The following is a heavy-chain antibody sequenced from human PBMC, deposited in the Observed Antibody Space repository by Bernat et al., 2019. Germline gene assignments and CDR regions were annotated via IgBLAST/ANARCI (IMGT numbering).Heavy chain of an antibody. J-gene: IGHJ4*02. CDR2: INVSGST. CDR1: GGSLNGYY. Sequence: QVHLQQWGAGLLKPSETLSLSCDVYGGSLNGYYWSWVRQPPGEGLEWIGEINVSGSTNYNPYLKGRVSISVDTSRKQFALRMIYLTAADTAIYYCGRGKPNTVLDYWGQGTLVTLSS. D-gene: IGHD3-3*01. CDR3: GRGKPNTVLDY. V-gene: IGHV4-34*02.